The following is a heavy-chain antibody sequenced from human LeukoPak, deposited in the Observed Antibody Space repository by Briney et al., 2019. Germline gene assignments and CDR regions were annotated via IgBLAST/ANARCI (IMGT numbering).Heavy chain of an antibody. J-gene: IGHJ5*02. CDR3: ARRQMYSSSWYWFDP. Sequence: SETLSLTCAVYGGSFSGYYWSWIRQPPGKGLEWIGEINHSGSTNYNPSLKSRVTISVDTSKNQFSLKLSSVTAADTAVYYCARRQMYSSSWYWFDPWGQGTLVTVSS. D-gene: IGHD6-13*01. CDR1: GGSFSGYY. CDR2: INHSGST. V-gene: IGHV4-34*01.